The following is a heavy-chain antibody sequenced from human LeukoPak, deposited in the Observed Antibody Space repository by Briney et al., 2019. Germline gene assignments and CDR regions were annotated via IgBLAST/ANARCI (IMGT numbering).Heavy chain of an antibody. D-gene: IGHD2-21*02. CDR1: GGSISSYY. CDR3: ARAYCVGDCTVLHIYFDN. J-gene: IGHJ4*02. CDR2: IYYSGST. V-gene: IGHV4-59*01. Sequence: SETLSLTCTVSGGSISSYYWSWIRQPPGKGLEWIGYIYYSGSTNYNPSLKSRVTISVDTSKNQFSLKLSSVTAADTAVYYCARAYCVGDCTVLHIYFDNWGQGTLVTVSS.